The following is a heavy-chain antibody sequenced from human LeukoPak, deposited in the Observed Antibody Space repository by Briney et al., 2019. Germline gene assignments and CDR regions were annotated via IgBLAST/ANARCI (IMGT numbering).Heavy chain of an antibody. V-gene: IGHV3-30-3*01. CDR1: RFTFSSYA. D-gene: IGHD5-18*01. CDR3: ARDLRIQLWCFDY. J-gene: IGHJ4*02. CDR2: ISYDGSNK. Sequence: GRSLRLSCAASRFTFSSYAMHWVRQAPGKGLEWVAVISYDGSNKYYADSVKGRFTISRDNSKNTLYLQMNSLRAEDTAVYYCARDLRIQLWCFDYWGQGTLVTVSS.